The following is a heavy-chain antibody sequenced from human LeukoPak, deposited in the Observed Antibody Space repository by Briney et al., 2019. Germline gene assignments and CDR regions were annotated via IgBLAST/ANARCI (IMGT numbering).Heavy chain of an antibody. CDR3: AREGGIAAAGTRGFDY. J-gene: IGHJ4*02. D-gene: IGHD6-13*01. CDR2: IYYSGST. V-gene: IGHV4-59*01. CDR1: GGSISSYY. Sequence: SETLSPTCTVSGGSISSYYWSWIRQPPGKGLEWIGYIYYSGSTNYNPSLKSRVTISVDTSKNQFSLKLSSVTAADTAVYYCAREGGIAAAGTRGFDYWGQGTLVTVSS.